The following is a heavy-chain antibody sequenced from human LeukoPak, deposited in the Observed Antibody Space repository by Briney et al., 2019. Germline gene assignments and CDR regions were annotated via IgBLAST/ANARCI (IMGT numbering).Heavy chain of an antibody. CDR3: ARVGVRNSSGGTFDY. D-gene: IGHD6-19*01. CDR1: GFTFSSYS. V-gene: IGHV3-21*01. Sequence: GGSLRLSCAASGFTFSSYSMSWVRQAPGKGLEWVSYISSSSSYIYYADSVKGRFTISRDNAKNSLYLQMNSLRAEDTAVYYCARVGVRNSSGGTFDYWGQGTLVTVSS. CDR2: ISSSSSYI. J-gene: IGHJ4*02.